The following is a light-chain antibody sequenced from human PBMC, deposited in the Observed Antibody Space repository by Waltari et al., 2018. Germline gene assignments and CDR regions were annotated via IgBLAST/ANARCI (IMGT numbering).Light chain of an antibody. CDR2: WAS. Sequence: DIVMTQSPDSRALSLGERATITCKSSQSVLHSSNNKNYLAWYQQKPGQPPNLLIYWASTRESGVPDRFSGSGSGTDFTLTISSLQAEDVAVYYCQQYYNAPLTFGGGTKVEIK. V-gene: IGKV4-1*01. CDR3: QQYYNAPLT. CDR1: QSVLHSSNNKNY. J-gene: IGKJ4*01.